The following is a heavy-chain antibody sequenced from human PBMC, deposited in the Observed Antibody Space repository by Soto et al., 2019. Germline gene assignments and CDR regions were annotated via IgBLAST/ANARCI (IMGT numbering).Heavy chain of an antibody. D-gene: IGHD3-10*01. Sequence: GGSLRLSCAASGFTFSSYSMNWVRQAPGKGLEWVSYISSSSSTIYYADSVKGRFTISRDNAKNSLYLQMNSLRDEDTAVYYCAGDPPFGSGSYRSRMNDPWGQGTLVTVSS. CDR3: AGDPPFGSGSYRSRMNDP. V-gene: IGHV3-48*02. CDR1: GFTFSSYS. J-gene: IGHJ5*02. CDR2: ISSSSSTI.